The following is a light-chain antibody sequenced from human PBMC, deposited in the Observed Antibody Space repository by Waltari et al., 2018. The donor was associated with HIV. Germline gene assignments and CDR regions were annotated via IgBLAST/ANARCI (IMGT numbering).Light chain of an antibody. CDR3: QSVDSSATYWV. Sequence: SYELRQPPSVSVSPGQTARITCSGDALPAQYAYWYQQKPGQAPLLVIFKDSERPSGIPERFSGSRSGTTVTLTVTGVQAEDEADYYCQSVDSSATYWVFGGGTKLTVL. J-gene: IGLJ3*02. CDR2: KDS. V-gene: IGLV3-25*03. CDR1: ALPAQY.